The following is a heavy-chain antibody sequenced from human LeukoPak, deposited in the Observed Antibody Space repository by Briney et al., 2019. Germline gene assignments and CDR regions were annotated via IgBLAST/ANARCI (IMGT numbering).Heavy chain of an antibody. CDR1: GGSFSGYY. CDR3: ARFPYYDILTEADAFDI. CDR2: FIHSGST. J-gene: IGHJ3*02. D-gene: IGHD3-9*01. Sequence: SETLSLTCAVYGGSFSGYYWSWIRQPPGKGLEWIGEFIHSGSTNYNPSLKSRVTISVDTSKNQFSLKLSSVTAADTAVYYCARFPYYDILTEADAFDIWGQGTMVTVSS. V-gene: IGHV4-34*12.